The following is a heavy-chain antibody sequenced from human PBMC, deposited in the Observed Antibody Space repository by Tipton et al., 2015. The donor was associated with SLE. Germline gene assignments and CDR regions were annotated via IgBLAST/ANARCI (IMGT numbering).Heavy chain of an antibody. J-gene: IGHJ1*01. CDR1: GGSISGHY. CDR3: ARYGTYDGSRYFQH. D-gene: IGHD1-26*01. CDR2: INHSGST. Sequence: TLSLTCTVSGGSISGHYWSWIRQPPGKGLEWIGEINHSGSTSYNPSLKSRVTISVDTSKNQFSLKLSSVTAADTAVYYCARYGTYDGSRYFQHWGQGTLVTVSS. V-gene: IGHV4-34*01.